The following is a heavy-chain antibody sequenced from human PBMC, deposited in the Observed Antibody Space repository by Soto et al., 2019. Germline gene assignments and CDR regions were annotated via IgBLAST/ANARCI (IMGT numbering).Heavy chain of an antibody. J-gene: IGHJ4*02. CDR1: GVSIISYY. Sequence: PPETLSHTCPVSGVSIISYYWSWIRQPPGKGLEWIGYIYYSGSTNYNPSLKSRVTISVDTSRNQFSLKLSSVTAADTAVYYCARSTDYYDSSGYYPYFDYWGQGTLVTVS. V-gene: IGHV4-59*01. CDR3: ARSTDYYDSSGYYPYFDY. CDR2: IYYSGST. D-gene: IGHD3-22*01.